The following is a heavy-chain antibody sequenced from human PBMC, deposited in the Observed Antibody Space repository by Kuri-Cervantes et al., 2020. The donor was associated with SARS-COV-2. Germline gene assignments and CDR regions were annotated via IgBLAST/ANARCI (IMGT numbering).Heavy chain of an antibody. CDR3: ARDLETVTTPFDY. CDR1: GYTFTSFS. CDR2: INTNPGNP. V-gene: IGHV7-4-1*02. D-gene: IGHD4-17*01. Sequence: ASVNVSCKASGYTFTSFSMNWVRQAPGQGLEWMGWINTNPGNPTYAQGFTGRFVFPLETSVSTSSLQISSLKAEDTAVYYCARDLETVTTPFDYWGQGTLVTVSS. J-gene: IGHJ4*02.